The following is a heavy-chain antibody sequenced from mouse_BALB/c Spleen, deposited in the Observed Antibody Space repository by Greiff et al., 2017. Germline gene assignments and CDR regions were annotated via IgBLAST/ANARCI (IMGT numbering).Heavy chain of an antibody. D-gene: IGHD2-1*01. J-gene: IGHJ1*01. CDR3: ARDRVYYGNSNWYFDV. Sequence: DVMLVESGGGLVQPGGSLKLSCAASGFTFSSYGMSWVRQTPDKRLELVATINSNGGSTYYPDSVKGRFTISRDNAKNTLYLQMSSLKSEDTAMYYCARDRVYYGNSNWYFDVWGAGTTVTVSS. V-gene: IGHV5-6-3*01. CDR1: GFTFSSYG. CDR2: INSNGGST.